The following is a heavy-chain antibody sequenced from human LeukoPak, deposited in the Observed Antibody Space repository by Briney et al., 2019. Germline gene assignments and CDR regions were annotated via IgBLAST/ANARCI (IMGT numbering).Heavy chain of an antibody. Sequence: GGSLRLSCAGSGFTFSSYEMNWVRQAPRKGLEWVSYISSSGSTKYYADSVKGRFSISRDNAKNSVYLQLNSLRVEDTAVYYCARNRGTVDYWGQGTLVTVSS. V-gene: IGHV3-48*03. J-gene: IGHJ4*02. CDR3: ARNRGTVDY. CDR1: GFTFSSYE. CDR2: ISSSGSTK. D-gene: IGHD3-16*01.